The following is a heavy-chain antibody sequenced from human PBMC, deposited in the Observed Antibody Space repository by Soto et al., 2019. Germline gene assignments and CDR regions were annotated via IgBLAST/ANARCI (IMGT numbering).Heavy chain of an antibody. V-gene: IGHV3-23*01. Sequence: EVQLLESGGGLVQPGGSLRLSCAASGFTFSSYAMSWVRQAPGKGLEWVSAISGSGGSTYYADSVKGRFTISRDNSKNTLYLQMNSLRAEDTAVYYCAKQSSTCFYRPYYGMDVWGQGTTVTVSS. CDR3: AKQSSTCFYRPYYGMDV. CDR2: ISGSGGST. J-gene: IGHJ6*02. CDR1: GFTFSSYA. D-gene: IGHD2-2*01.